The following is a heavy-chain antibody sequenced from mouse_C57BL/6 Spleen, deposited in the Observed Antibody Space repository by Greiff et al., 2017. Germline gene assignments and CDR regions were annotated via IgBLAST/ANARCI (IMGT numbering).Heavy chain of an antibody. CDR2: IWSGGST. Sequence: QVQLQQSGPGLVQPSQSLSITCTVSGFSLTSYGVHWVRQSPGKGLEWLGVIWSGGSTDYNAAFISRLSISKDNSKSQVFFKMNSLQADDTAIYYCARTFDYGNYYYYAMDYWGQGTSVTVSS. D-gene: IGHD2-1*01. CDR3: ARTFDYGNYYYYAMDY. V-gene: IGHV2-2*01. CDR1: GFSLTSYG. J-gene: IGHJ4*01.